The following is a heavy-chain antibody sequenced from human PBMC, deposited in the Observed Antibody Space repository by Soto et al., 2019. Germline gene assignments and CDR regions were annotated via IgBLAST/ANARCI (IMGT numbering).Heavy chain of an antibody. CDR1: GYSFTGHY. D-gene: IGHD6-19*01. CDR2: INPNSGGT. Sequence: QVQLVQSGAEVKKPGASVKVSCKASGYSFTGHYMHWVRQAPGQGLEWMGWINPNSGGTSYAQKFQGRVTMTRDTSISTAYVELSRLTSDDTAVYYCAAVTGGVTLNYWGQGTLVTVSS. CDR3: AAVTGGVTLNY. V-gene: IGHV1-2*02. J-gene: IGHJ4*02.